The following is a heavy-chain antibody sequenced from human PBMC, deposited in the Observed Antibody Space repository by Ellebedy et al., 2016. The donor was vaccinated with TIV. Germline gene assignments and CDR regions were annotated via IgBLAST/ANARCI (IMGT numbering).Heavy chain of an antibody. CDR3: AREGITMMAMDV. J-gene: IGHJ6*04. Sequence: GGSLRLXXAASGFTFSSYSMNWVRQAPGKGLEWVSSISSSSSYIYYADSVKGRFTISRDNAKNSLYLQMNSLRAEDTAVYYCAREGITMMAMDVWGKGTTVTVSS. CDR1: GFTFSSYS. CDR2: ISSSSSYI. V-gene: IGHV3-21*01. D-gene: IGHD3-22*01.